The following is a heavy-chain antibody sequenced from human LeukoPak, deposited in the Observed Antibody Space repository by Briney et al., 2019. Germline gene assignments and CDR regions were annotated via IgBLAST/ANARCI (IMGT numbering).Heavy chain of an antibody. V-gene: IGHV1-69*04. CDR1: GYTFTTYA. J-gene: IGHJ3*02. CDR3: ATSVGANLVDAFDI. D-gene: IGHD1-26*01. Sequence: GASVKVSCKASGYTFTTYAISWVRQAPGQGLEWMGRIIPILGIANYAQKFQGRVTITADKSTSTAYMELSSLRTEDTAVFYCATSVGANLVDAFDIWGQGTMVTVSS. CDR2: IIPILGIA.